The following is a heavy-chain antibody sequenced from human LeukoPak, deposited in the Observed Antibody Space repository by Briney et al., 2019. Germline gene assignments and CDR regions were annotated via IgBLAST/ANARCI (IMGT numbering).Heavy chain of an antibody. V-gene: IGHV1-69*04. CDR2: IIPIFGIA. D-gene: IGHD2-15*01. J-gene: IGHJ5*02. Sequence: ASVKVSCKASGGTFSSYAISWVRQAPGQGLEWMGRIIPIFGIANYAQKFQGRVTITADKSTSTAYMELSSLRSEDTAVYYCARDRVVVAVNWFDPWGQGTLVTVSS. CDR1: GGTFSSYA. CDR3: ARDRVVVAVNWFDP.